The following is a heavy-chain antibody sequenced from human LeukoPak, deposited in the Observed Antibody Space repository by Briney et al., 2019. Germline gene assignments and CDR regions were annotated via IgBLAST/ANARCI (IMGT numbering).Heavy chain of an antibody. V-gene: IGHV3-33*01. CDR2: IWYDGSSN. J-gene: IGHJ4*02. Sequence: SLRLSCAASGFTFSSYGMHWVRQAPGKGQEWVAVIWYDGSSNYYEDPVKGRFTISRDNSKNKLYLQMNSLRAEDTAGYYCAIDKLDGSSLYYFDYWGQGTLVTVSS. CDR3: AIDKLDGSSLYYFDY. D-gene: IGHD6-13*01. CDR1: GFTFSSYG.